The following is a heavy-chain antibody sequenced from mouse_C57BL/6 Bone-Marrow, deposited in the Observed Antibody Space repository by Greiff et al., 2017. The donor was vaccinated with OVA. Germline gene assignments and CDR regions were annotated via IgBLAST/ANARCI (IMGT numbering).Heavy chain of an antibody. D-gene: IGHD2-4*01. CDR2: IDPSDSYT. CDR3: ASYDYDEV. V-gene: IGHV1-59*01. Sequence: VQLQQPGAELVRPGTSVKLSCKASGYTFTSYWMHWVKQRPGQGLEWIGVIDPSDSYTNYNQKFKGKATLTVDTASSTAYMQRSSLTAEDAAVYYCASYDYDEVWGTGTTVTVSS. CDR1: GYTFTSYW. J-gene: IGHJ1*03.